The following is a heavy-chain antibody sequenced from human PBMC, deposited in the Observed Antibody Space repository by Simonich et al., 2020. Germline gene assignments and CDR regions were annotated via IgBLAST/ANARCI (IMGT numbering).Heavy chain of an antibody. V-gene: IGHV3-48*03. J-gene: IGHJ6*02. D-gene: IGHD6-6*01. CDR1: GFTFSSYE. CDR2: ISSSGSTI. CDR3: ARDFRLQLVEIGTYYYYGMDV. Sequence: EVQLVESGGGLVQPGGSLRLSCAASGFTFSSYEMNWVRQAPGKGLEWISYISSSGSTIYYADSVKGRFTISRDKAKNSLYLQMNSRRAEDTAVYYCARDFRLQLVEIGTYYYYGMDVWGQGTTVTVSS.